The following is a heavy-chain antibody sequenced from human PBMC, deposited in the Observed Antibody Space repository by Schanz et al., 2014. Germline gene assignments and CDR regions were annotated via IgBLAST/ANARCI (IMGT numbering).Heavy chain of an antibody. CDR2: IWSDGSTK. D-gene: IGHD2-15*01. V-gene: IGHV3-33*03. CDR1: GFAFSVYG. Sequence: QVQMVESGGGVVQPGRSLRLSCAASGFAFSVYGMHWVRQAPGKGPEWVAVIWSDGSTKYYADSVKGRFTISRDNSKNTLYLQMNSLRADDTAVCYCAKGMGYCSGGTCYDYYYYGLDVWGQGTTVTVSS. J-gene: IGHJ6*02. CDR3: AKGMGYCSGGTCYDYYYYGLDV.